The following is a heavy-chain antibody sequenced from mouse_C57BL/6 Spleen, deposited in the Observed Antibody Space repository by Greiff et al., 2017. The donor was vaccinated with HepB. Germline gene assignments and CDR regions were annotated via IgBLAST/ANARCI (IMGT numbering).Heavy chain of an antibody. CDR3: ARSSYSNYWYFDV. CDR1: GYTFTSYW. V-gene: IGHV1-69*01. Sequence: VQLQQPGAELVMPGASVKLSCKASGYTFTSYWMHWVKQRPGQGLEWIGEIDPSDSYTNYNQKFKGKSTLTVDKSSSTAYMQLSSLTSEDSAVYYCARSSYSNYWYFDVWCTGTTVTVSS. J-gene: IGHJ1*03. CDR2: IDPSDSYT. D-gene: IGHD2-5*01.